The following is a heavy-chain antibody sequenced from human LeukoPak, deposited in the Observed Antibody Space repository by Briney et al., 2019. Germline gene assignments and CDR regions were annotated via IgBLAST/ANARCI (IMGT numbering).Heavy chain of an antibody. CDR2: IKQDESEK. CDR3: ARDLIAAHAI. Sequence: GGSLRLSCAASGFSFSSHWMSWVRQAPGKGLEWLANIKQDESEKYYADSAEGRFTISRDNAKNSLYLQMNSLRAEDTAVYYCARDLIAAHAIWGQGTLVTVSS. CDR1: GFSFSSHW. D-gene: IGHD6-25*01. V-gene: IGHV3-7*01. J-gene: IGHJ4*02.